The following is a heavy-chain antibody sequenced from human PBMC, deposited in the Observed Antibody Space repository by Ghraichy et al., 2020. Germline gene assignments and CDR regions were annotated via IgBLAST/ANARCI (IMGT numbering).Heavy chain of an antibody. V-gene: IGHV3-23*01. D-gene: IGHD2-8*02. Sequence: GGSLRLSCAASGFTFSSYAMGWVRQAPGKGLEWVPAITGSGDNTQYADSVKGRFTFSRDNSKNTLYLQLSSLRAEDTAVYYCAKYSSHWWNDVLDIWGQGTMVTVSS. J-gene: IGHJ3*02. CDR2: ITGSGDNT. CDR3: AKYSSHWWNDVLDI. CDR1: GFTFSSYA.